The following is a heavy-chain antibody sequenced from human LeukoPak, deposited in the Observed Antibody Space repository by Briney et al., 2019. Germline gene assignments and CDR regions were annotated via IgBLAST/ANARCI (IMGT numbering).Heavy chain of an antibody. J-gene: IGHJ6*03. Sequence: SETLSLTCTVSGGSISSYYWSWIRQPPGKGLDWLGYISYPGSTNYNPSLNSRVTISIDTSKNQFSLKLSSVTAADTAVYYCARGVGELLSYYYYYYMDVWGKGTTVTISS. CDR1: GGSISSYY. D-gene: IGHD3-10*01. CDR3: ARGVGELLSYYYYYYMDV. V-gene: IGHV4-59*01. CDR2: ISYPGST.